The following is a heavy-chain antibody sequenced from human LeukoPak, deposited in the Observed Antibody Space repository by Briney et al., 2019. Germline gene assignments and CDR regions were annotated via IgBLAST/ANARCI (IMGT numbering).Heavy chain of an antibody. CDR3: ARHVIYYDSSGYPHFDY. J-gene: IGHJ4*02. CDR1: GYSISSGYY. Sequence: PSETLSLTCTVSGYSISSGYYWGWIRQPPGKGLEWIGSIYYSGSTYYNPSLKSRVTISVDTSKNQFSLKLSSVTAADTAVYYCARHVIYYDSSGYPHFDYWGQGTLVTVSS. D-gene: IGHD3-22*01. CDR2: IYYSGST. V-gene: IGHV4-38-2*02.